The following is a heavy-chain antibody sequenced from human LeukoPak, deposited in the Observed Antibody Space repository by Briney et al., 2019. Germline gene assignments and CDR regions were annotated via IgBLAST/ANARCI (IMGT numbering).Heavy chain of an antibody. CDR3: ARDLIGTTRFDP. V-gene: IGHV3-21*01. CDR2: ITSSSSYI. D-gene: IGHD1-20*01. Sequence: GGSLRLSCAASGFTFSNYNMNWVRQAPGKGLEWVSFITSSSSYIYYADSVKGRFTISRDNAKNSLYLQMNSLRAEDTAVYYCARDLIGTTRFDPWGQGTLVTVSS. J-gene: IGHJ5*02. CDR1: GFTFSNYN.